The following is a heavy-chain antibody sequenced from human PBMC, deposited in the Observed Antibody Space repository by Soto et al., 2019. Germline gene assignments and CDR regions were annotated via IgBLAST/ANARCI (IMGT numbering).Heavy chain of an antibody. V-gene: IGHV1-69*02. CDR2: FNPILSFS. Sequence: QVQLVQSGAEVKKPGSSVKVSCKASGDTFNFYTINWVRQAPGLGLEWMGRFNPILSFSNSALKFQGRVTLTAAKSTGTAYMVLSSLRSEDTAIYYCATSFGSGSRAFDYWGQGALVTVSS. D-gene: IGHD3-10*01. CDR3: ATSFGSGSRAFDY. CDR1: GDTFNFYT. J-gene: IGHJ4*02.